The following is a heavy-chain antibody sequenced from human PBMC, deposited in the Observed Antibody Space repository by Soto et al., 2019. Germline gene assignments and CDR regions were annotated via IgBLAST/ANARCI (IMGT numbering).Heavy chain of an antibody. V-gene: IGHV3-33*01. J-gene: IGHJ6*02. CDR3: ARALKGEYDFWSGYSVSWGGMDV. D-gene: IGHD3-3*01. CDR2: IWYDGSNK. Sequence: PGGSLRLSCAASGFTFSSYGMHWVRQAPGKGLEWVAVIWYDGSNKYYADSVKGRLTISRDNSKNTLYLQMNSLRAEDTAVYYCARALKGEYDFWSGYSVSWGGMDVWGQGTTVTVSS. CDR1: GFTFSSYG.